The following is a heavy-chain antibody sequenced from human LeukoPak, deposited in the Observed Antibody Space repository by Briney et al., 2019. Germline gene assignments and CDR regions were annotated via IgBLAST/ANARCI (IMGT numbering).Heavy chain of an antibody. D-gene: IGHD6-13*01. CDR3: ARALKVDSSSWYGQTYYYYGMDV. Sequence: ASVKVSCKASGGTFSSYAISWVRQAPGQGLEWMGRIIPILGIANYAQKFQGRVTITADKSTSTAYMELSSLRSEDTAVYYCARALKVDSSSWYGQTYYYYGMDVWGQGTTVTVSS. CDR2: IIPILGIA. J-gene: IGHJ6*02. V-gene: IGHV1-69*04. CDR1: GGTFSSYA.